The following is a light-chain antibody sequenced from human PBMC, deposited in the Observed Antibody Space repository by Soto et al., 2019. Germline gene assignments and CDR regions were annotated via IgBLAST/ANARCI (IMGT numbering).Light chain of an antibody. CDR1: QSISNF. J-gene: IGKJ2*01. V-gene: IGKV1-39*01. CDR3: QQSYTTPYT. Sequence: DIQMTQSPSSLSASVGDRVTITCRASQSISNFLNWYQQKPGKAPELLIYAASSLHSGVPSRFSGSGSGTTFTLTISSLQPEDFATYSCQQSYTTPYTFGQGTKPEIK. CDR2: AAS.